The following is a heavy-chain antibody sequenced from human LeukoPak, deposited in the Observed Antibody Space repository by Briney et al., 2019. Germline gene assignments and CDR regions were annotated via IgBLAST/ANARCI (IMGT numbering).Heavy chain of an antibody. Sequence: GESLKISCKGSEHRLAVHWIGWVRQMPGKGLEYMGIIYPGDSETRYSPSFQGQVTFSADKSISTAYLQWSSLKASDTAIYYCARYGVPLHGEVHFDYWGQGTLVTVSS. D-gene: IGHD3-16*01. V-gene: IGHV5-51*01. CDR1: EHRLAVHW. CDR2: IYPGDSET. CDR3: ARYGVPLHGEVHFDY. J-gene: IGHJ4*02.